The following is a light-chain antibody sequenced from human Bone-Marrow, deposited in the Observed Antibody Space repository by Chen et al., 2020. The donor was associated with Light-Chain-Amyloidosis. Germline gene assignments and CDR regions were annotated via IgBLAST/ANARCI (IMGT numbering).Light chain of an antibody. V-gene: IGLV1-51*01. Sequence: QSVFTQPPSVSAAPGQAVTIPSAGYCSNIGNNYVSWYQQLPGTAPKLLIYDNNKRPSGIPDRFSGSKSGTSATLGITGLQTGDEADYYCGTWDSSLSVHVFGTVTKVTVL. CDR3: GTWDSSLSVHV. CDR1: CSNIGNNY. J-gene: IGLJ1*01. CDR2: DNN.